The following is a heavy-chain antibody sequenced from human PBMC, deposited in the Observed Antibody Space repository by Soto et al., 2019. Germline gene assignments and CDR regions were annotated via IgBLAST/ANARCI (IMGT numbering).Heavy chain of an antibody. CDR2: INAGNGNT. CDR3: ARSIVVVTAIDY. J-gene: IGHJ4*02. V-gene: IGHV1-3*01. D-gene: IGHD2-21*02. Sequence: ASVKVSCKASGYTFTSYAMHWVRQAPGQRLEWMGWINAGNGNTKYSQKFQGRVTITRDTSASTAYMELSSLRSEDTAVYYCARSIVVVTAIDYWGQGTLVNVSS. CDR1: GYTFTSYA.